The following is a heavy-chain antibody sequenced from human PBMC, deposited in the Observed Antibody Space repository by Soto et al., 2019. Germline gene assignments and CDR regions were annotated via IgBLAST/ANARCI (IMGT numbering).Heavy chain of an antibody. J-gene: IGHJ4*02. CDR1: GGSISSGGYY. D-gene: IGHD5-12*01. CDR2: IYYSGST. CDR3: ARWIVATMGYYFDY. Sequence: SETLSLTCTVSGGSISSGGYYWSWIRQHPGKGLEWIGYIYYSGSTYYNPSLKSRVTISVDTSKNQFSLKLSSVTAAGTAVYYCARWIVATMGYYFDYWGQGTLVTVSS. V-gene: IGHV4-31*03.